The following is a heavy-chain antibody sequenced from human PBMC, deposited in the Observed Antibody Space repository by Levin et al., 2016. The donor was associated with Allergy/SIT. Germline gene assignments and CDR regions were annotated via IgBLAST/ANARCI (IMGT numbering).Heavy chain of an antibody. J-gene: IGHJ6*02. CDR3: ARDRLSVVRDTYGMDV. V-gene: IGHV4-61*02. CDR2: VFTSGLT. CDR1: GDSITTDSYY. Sequence: SETLSLTCTVSGDSITTDSYYWSWVRQPAGKGLEWIGRVFTSGLTNYNPSLKSRATISIDTSNNQFSLRLNSVTAADTATYFCARDRLSVVRDTYGMDVWGQGTTVTVSS. D-gene: IGHD3-10*01.